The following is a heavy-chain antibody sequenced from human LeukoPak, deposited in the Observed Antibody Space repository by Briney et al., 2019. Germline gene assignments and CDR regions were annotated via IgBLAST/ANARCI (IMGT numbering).Heavy chain of an antibody. CDR3: SRTDGKNWFDP. CDR1: GGSINSYY. CDR2: IYYSGST. D-gene: IGHD1-1*01. Sequence: SETPSLTCTVSGGSINSYYWSWIRQPRGKGLEWIGYIYYSGSTNYNPSLKSRVTISVDTSKNQFSLKLSSVTAADTAVYYCSRTDGKNWFDPWGQGTLVTVSS. V-gene: IGHV4-59*08. J-gene: IGHJ5*02.